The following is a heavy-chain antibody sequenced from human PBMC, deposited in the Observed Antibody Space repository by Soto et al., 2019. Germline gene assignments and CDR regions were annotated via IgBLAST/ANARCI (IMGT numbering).Heavy chain of an antibody. V-gene: IGHV3-11*01. CDR1: GIVFSDY. CDR3: ARVRFPCGWFDP. CDR2: ISGSGRTI. D-gene: IGHD2-21*01. Sequence: QVQLVESGGGLVKPGGSLRLSCAASGIVFSDYMSWVRQAPGKGLEWLAYISGSGRTIYSADSVKGRCTISRDNATNSLYLQMNNVRAEDTAVYYCARVRFPCGWFDPWGQGTLVTVSS. J-gene: IGHJ5*02.